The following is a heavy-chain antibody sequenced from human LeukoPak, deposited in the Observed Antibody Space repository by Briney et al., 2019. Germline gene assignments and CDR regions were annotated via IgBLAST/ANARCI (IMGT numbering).Heavy chain of an antibody. V-gene: IGHV4-38-2*01. CDR3: ARNVTMVLPGQGAFDI. CDR2: MYHSGST. J-gene: IGHJ3*02. Sequence: SETLSLTCGVSGDSINSGHYWGWIRQPPGQGLEWIGSMYHSGSTYYNPSLKSRVTISIDTSKNQFSLKLRSVTAADTAVYFCARNVTMVLPGQGAFDIWGQGTMVTVSS. D-gene: IGHD4/OR15-4a*01. CDR1: GDSINSGHY.